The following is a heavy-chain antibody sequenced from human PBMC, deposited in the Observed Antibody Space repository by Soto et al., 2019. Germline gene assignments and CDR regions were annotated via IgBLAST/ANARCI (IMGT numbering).Heavy chain of an antibody. Sequence: GGSLRLSCAASGFTFSSYAMSWVRQAPGKGLEWVSAISGSGGSTYYADSVKGRFTISRDNSKNTLYLQMNSLRAEDTAVYYCAKVGLRSVVITLIDYWGQGTLVTVSS. CDR2: ISGSGGST. V-gene: IGHV3-23*01. D-gene: IGHD3-22*01. CDR1: GFTFSSYA. J-gene: IGHJ4*02. CDR3: AKVGLRSVVITLIDY.